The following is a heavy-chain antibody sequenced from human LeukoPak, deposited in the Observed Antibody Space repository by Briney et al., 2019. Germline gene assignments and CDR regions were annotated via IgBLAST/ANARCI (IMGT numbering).Heavy chain of an antibody. V-gene: IGHV3-7*01. CDR3: ARIQLWFDTVFDY. J-gene: IGHJ4*02. D-gene: IGHD5-18*01. Sequence: PGGSLRLSCAASGFTFSNYWMHWVRQAPGKGLEWVANIKQDGSEKYYVDSVKGRFTISRDNAKNSLYLQMNSLRAEDTAVYYCARIQLWFDTVFDYWGQGTLVTVSS. CDR2: IKQDGSEK. CDR1: GFTFSNYW.